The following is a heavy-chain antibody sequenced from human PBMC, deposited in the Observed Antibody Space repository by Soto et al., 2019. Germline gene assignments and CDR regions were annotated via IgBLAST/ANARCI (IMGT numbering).Heavy chain of an antibody. V-gene: IGHV4-59*01. CDR1: GGSISSYY. CDR2: IYYSGST. CDR3: ARESGLSGYGHYYYGMDV. Sequence: SETLSLTCTVSGGSISSYYWSWIRQPPGKGLEWIGYIYYSGSTNYNPSLKSRVTISVDTSKNQFSLKLSSVTAADTAVYYCARESGLSGYGHYYYGMDVWGQGTTVTVSS. J-gene: IGHJ6*02. D-gene: IGHD5-18*01.